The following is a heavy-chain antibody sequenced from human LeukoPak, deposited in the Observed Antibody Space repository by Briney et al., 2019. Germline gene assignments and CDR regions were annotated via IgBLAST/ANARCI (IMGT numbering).Heavy chain of an antibody. Sequence: SETLSLTCTVSGGSISSYYWSWIRQPPGKGLEWIGYIYYSGSTNYNPSLKSRVTISVDTSKNQFSLKLSSVTAADTAVYYCARQVVVTAFDIWGQGTMVTVSS. CDR3: ARQVVVTAFDI. D-gene: IGHD2-21*02. V-gene: IGHV4-59*08. CDR1: GGSISSYY. CDR2: IYYSGST. J-gene: IGHJ3*02.